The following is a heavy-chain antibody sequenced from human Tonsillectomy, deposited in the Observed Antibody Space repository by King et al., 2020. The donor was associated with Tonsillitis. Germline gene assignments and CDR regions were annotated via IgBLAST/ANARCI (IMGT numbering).Heavy chain of an antibody. CDR2: IYPGDSDT. V-gene: IGHV5-51*01. J-gene: IGHJ6*02. CDR1: GYSFTSYW. Sequence: QLVQSGAEVKKPGESLKISCKGSGYSFTSYWIGWVRQMPGKGLEWMGIIYPGDSDTRYSPSFQGQVTISADKSISTAYLQWSSLKASDTAMYYCARDSWGIAVAGNYYYYGMDVWGQGATVTVSS. CDR3: ARDSWGIAVAGNYYYYGMDV. D-gene: IGHD6-19*01.